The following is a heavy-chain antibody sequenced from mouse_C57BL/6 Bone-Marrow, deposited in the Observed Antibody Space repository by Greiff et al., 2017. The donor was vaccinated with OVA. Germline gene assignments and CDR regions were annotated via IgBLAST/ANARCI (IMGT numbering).Heavy chain of an antibody. J-gene: IGHJ3*01. CDR2: IDPSDSET. Sequence: QVQLKQPGAELVRPGSSVKLSCKASGYTFTSYWMHWVQQRPIQGLEWIGNIDPSDSETHYNQKFKDKATLTVDKSSSTAYMQLSSLTSEDAAVYYCARDYGSIFAYWGQGTLVTVSA. CDR1: GYTFTSYW. V-gene: IGHV1-52*01. CDR3: ARDYGSIFAY. D-gene: IGHD1-1*01.